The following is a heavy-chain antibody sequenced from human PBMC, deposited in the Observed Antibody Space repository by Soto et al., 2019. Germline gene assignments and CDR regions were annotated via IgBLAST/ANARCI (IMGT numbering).Heavy chain of an antibody. J-gene: IGHJ6*02. CDR3: ARDSSSWYEDYYYGMDV. D-gene: IGHD6-13*01. V-gene: IGHV4-38-2*02. CDR2: IYHSGST. Sequence: SETLSLTCAVSGYSISSCYYWGWIRQPPGKGLEWILSIYHSGSTYYNPSLKSRVTISVDTSKNQFSLKLSSVTAADTAVYYCARDSSSWYEDYYYGMDVWGQGTTVTVSS. CDR1: GYSISSCYY.